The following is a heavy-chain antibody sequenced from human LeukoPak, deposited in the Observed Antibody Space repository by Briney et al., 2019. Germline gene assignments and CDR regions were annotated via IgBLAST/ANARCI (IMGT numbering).Heavy chain of an antibody. V-gene: IGHV4-31*03. Sequence: PSETLSLTCTVSGGSISSGAYYWSWIRQHPGKGLEWIGYIYSNGNTLYNPSLKGRVIMSVDTSKNQFSLRLTSVTAADTAVYYCARSPDCPTTSCYLSFGWFDPWGQGTLVTVSS. J-gene: IGHJ5*02. CDR1: GGSISSGAYY. CDR2: IYSNGNT. CDR3: ARSPDCPTTSCYLSFGWFDP. D-gene: IGHD2-2*01.